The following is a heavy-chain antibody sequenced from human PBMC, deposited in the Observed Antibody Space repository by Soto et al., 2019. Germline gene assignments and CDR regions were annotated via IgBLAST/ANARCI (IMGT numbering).Heavy chain of an antibody. V-gene: IGHV4-39*01. Sequence: QLQLQESGPGLVKPSETLSLTCTVSGGSISSSSYYWGWIRQPPGKGLEWIGSIYYSGSTYYNPSHKSRVTISVDTSKNQFSLKLSSVTAADTAVYYCARQGPYSSSSKYYYYMDVWGKGTTVTVSS. J-gene: IGHJ6*03. CDR2: IYYSGST. CDR1: GGSISSSSYY. CDR3: ARQGPYSSSSKYYYYMDV. D-gene: IGHD6-6*01.